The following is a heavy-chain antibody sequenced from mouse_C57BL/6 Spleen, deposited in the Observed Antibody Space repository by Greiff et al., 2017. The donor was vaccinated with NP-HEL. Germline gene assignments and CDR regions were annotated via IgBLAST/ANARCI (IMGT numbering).Heavy chain of an antibody. CDR2: IDPSDSYT. CDR3: ARHDYDEGGFDY. V-gene: IGHV1-50*01. CDR1: GYTFTSYW. J-gene: IGHJ2*01. Sequence: QVQLQQPGAELVKPGASVKLSCKASGYTFTSYWMQWVKQRPGQGLEWIGEIDPSDSYTTYNQKFKGKATLTVDTSSSTAYMQLSSLTSEDSAVYYCARHDYDEGGFDYWGQGTTLTVSS. D-gene: IGHD2-4*01.